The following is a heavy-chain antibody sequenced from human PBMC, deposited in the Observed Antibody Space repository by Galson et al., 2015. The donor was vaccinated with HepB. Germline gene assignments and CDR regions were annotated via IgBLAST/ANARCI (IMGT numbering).Heavy chain of an antibody. J-gene: IGHJ4*02. Sequence: QPPEKGLEWVGEIYHNGDTNYNPSLWSRVTMSVDKSRNQFSLSLTSVTAADTAVYFCARRLRGSAGGTVYYFDYWGQGILVTVSS. V-gene: IGHV4-4*01. CDR2: IYHNGDT. CDR3: ARRLRGSAGGTVYYFDY. D-gene: IGHD6-13*01.